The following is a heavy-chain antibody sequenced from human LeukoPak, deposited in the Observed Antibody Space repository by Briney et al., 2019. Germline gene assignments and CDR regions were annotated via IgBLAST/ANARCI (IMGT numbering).Heavy chain of an antibody. D-gene: IGHD6-19*01. V-gene: IGHV1-18*01. J-gene: IGHJ4*02. Sequence: ASVKVSCKASGYTFTSYGISWVRQAPGQGLEWMGWISAYYGNTNYAQKLQGRVTMTTDTSTSTAYMELRSLRSDDTAVYYCARSYSSGWYGGMSDYWGQGTLVTVSS. CDR2: ISAYYGNT. CDR1: GYTFTSYG. CDR3: ARSYSSGWYGGMSDY.